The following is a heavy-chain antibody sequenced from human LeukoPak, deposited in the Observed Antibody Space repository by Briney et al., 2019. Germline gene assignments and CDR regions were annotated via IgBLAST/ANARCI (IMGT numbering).Heavy chain of an antibody. V-gene: IGHV3-66*01. CDR1: GFTVSSNY. J-gene: IGHJ6*02. CDR3: ARETAMVFYYAMDV. Sequence: GGSLRLSCAASGFTVSSNYMSWVRQAPGKGLEWVSVIYSDGSTYYGDSVKGRVTIYRDISKNTLYLQMNSLRAEDTAVYYCARETAMVFYYAMDVWGQGTTVTVSS. D-gene: IGHD5-18*01. CDR2: IYSDGST.